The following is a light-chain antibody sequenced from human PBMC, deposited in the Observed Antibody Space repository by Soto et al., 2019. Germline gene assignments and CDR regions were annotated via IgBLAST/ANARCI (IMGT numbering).Light chain of an antibody. V-gene: IGKV3D-20*01. CDR3: QSFGGSPYI. Sequence: PGERVTLSCGASQTVDLSQLAWYQQKPGLAPRLLIYRGSTRATGIPDRFTGSGSGIDFTLTISRLEPEDSAVYYCQSFGGSPYIFGQGTKVEIK. CDR1: QTVDLSQ. CDR2: RGS. J-gene: IGKJ2*01.